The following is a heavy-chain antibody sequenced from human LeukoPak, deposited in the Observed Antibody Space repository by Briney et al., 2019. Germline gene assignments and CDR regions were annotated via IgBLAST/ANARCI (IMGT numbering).Heavy chain of an antibody. CDR3: AREYSWPYYFDY. Sequence: GGSLRLSCAASGFTFSSYSMNWVRQAPGKGLEWVSFIRYDGSNEYYADSVRGRFTISRDNSKNTLYLQMNSLRAEDTAVYYCAREYSWPYYFDYWGQGTLVTVSS. J-gene: IGHJ4*02. V-gene: IGHV3-30*02. CDR1: GFTFSSYS. CDR2: IRYDGSNE. D-gene: IGHD1-26*01.